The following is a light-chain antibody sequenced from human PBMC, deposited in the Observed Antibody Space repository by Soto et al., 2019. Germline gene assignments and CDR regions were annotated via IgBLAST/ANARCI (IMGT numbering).Light chain of an antibody. J-gene: IGLJ1*01. V-gene: IGLV2-11*01. CDR2: DVS. CDR1: SSDVGGYNY. CDR3: CSYAGSYTEISL. Sequence: QSVLTQPRSVSGSPGQSVTISCTGTSSDVGGYNYVSWYQQHPGKAPKLMIYDVSKRPSGVPDRFSGSKSGNTASLTISGLQAEDEADYYCCSYAGSYTEISLFGTGTKVTVL.